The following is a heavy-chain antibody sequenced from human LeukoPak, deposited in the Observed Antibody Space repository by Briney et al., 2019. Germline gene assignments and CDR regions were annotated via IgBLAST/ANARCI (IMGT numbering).Heavy chain of an antibody. V-gene: IGHV3-53*01. CDR2: IYPNGYT. D-gene: IGHD5-24*01. CDR3: ARDNSPSDGYILFDD. Sequence: GGSLRLSCAASGFTVSGNYINWVRQAPGKGLEWVSIIYPNGYTYYADSVKGRFTISRDNSKNTLYLQMNSLRAEDTALYFCARDNSPSDGYILFDDWGQGTLVTVSS. CDR1: GFTVSGNY. J-gene: IGHJ5*02.